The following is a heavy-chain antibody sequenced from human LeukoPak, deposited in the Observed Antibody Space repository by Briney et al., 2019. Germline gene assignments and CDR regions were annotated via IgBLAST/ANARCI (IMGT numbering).Heavy chain of an antibody. Sequence: GGSLTLSCAPSGFTLSRYSMSWVRQAPGDGMEWVSAISGSGGSTYYADSVKGRFTISTDKSKNTLYLQMNSLRAEDTAVYYCAKGITAGIRGNYFDYWGQGTLVTVSS. D-gene: IGHD3-10*01. CDR1: GFTLSRYS. CDR2: ISGSGGST. J-gene: IGHJ4*02. CDR3: AKGITAGIRGNYFDY. V-gene: IGHV3-23*01.